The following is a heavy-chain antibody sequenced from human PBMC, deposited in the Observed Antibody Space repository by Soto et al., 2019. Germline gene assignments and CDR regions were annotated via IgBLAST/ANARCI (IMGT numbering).Heavy chain of an antibody. CDR1: GYTFTSYG. V-gene: IGHV1-18*04. Sequence: ASVKVSCKASGYTFTSYGISWVRQAPGQGLEWMGWISAYNGNTNYAQKLQGRVTMTTDTSTSTAYMELRSLRSDGTAVYYCARDPYYYDSSGYYRERQTYYYGMDVWGQGTTVTVSS. J-gene: IGHJ6*02. D-gene: IGHD3-22*01. CDR3: ARDPYYYDSSGYYRERQTYYYGMDV. CDR2: ISAYNGNT.